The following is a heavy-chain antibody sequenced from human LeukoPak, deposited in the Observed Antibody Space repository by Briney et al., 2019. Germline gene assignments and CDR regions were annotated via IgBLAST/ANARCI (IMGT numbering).Heavy chain of an antibody. D-gene: IGHD4-23*01. CDR2: INWNSDTK. CDR1: GFAFHNYA. V-gene: IGHV3-9*01. CDR3: AKDTGGNGAYFYAMDV. Sequence: GRSLRLSCVGSGFAFHNYAMHWVRRPPGKGLEWVSAINWNSDTKAYAAAVKGRFTISRDRDRSSLYLQMDSLRPEDTALYYCAKDTGGNGAYFYAMDVWSQGTSVTVSS. J-gene: IGHJ6*02.